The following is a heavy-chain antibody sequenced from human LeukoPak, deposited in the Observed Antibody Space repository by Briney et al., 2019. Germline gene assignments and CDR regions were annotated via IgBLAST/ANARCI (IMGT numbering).Heavy chain of an antibody. CDR1: GYTFTGYY. V-gene: IGHV1-2*06. Sequence: ASVKVSCKASGYTFTGYYMQWVRQAPGQGLEWMGRINPNSGGTNYAQKFQGRVTMTRDTSISTAYMELSRLRSDDTAVYYCARDGNGRNYYGSGSYLSDWGQGTLVTVSS. D-gene: IGHD3-10*01. CDR2: INPNSGGT. J-gene: IGHJ4*02. CDR3: ARDGNGRNYYGSGSYLSD.